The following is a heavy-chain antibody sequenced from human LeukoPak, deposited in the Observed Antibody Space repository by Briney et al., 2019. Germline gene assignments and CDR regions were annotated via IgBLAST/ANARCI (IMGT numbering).Heavy chain of an antibody. J-gene: IGHJ4*02. D-gene: IGHD3-22*01. CDR2: IYHSGST. V-gene: IGHV4-38-2*01. CDR3: ASQYYYDSSGYYLDY. Sequence: SETLSLTCAVSGYSISSGYYWGWIRQPPGKGLEWIGSIYHSGSTYYNPSLKSRVTISVDTSKNQFSLKLSSVTAADTAVYYCASQYYYDSSGYYLDYWGQGTLVTVSS. CDR1: GYSISSGYY.